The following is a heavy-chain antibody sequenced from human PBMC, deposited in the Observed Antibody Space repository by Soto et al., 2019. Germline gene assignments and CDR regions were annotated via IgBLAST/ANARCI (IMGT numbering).Heavy chain of an antibody. V-gene: IGHV5-51*01. CDR2: IYPGDSDT. D-gene: IGHD1-1*01. Sequence: LRESLKISCKGSVYSFTSYWICWVRQMPGKGLEWMWIIYPGDSDTRYSPSFQGQVTISADKSISTAYLQWSSLKASDTAMYYCSRHERDFYYYMYVWAKGTRVTFS. J-gene: IGHJ6*03. CDR3: SRHERDFYYYMYV. CDR1: VYSFTSYW.